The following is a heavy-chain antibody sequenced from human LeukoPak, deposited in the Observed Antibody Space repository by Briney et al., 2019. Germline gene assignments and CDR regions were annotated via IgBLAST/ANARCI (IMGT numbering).Heavy chain of an antibody. CDR3: ARERWEMYGSGSYYNRDAFDI. D-gene: IGHD3-10*01. J-gene: IGHJ3*02. Sequence: SETLSLTCTVSGGSISSGSYYWRWIRQPAGKGLEWIGPIYTSGSTNYNPPLKSRVTISVDTSKSQFSLTLRSVTGAETAVYPCARERWEMYGSGSYYNRDAFDIWGQGTMVTVSS. CDR1: GGSISSGSYY. CDR2: IYTSGST. V-gene: IGHV4-61*02.